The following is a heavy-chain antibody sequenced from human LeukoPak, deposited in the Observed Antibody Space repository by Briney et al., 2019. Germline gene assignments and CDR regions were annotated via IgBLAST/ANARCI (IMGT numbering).Heavy chain of an antibody. J-gene: IGHJ3*01. CDR3: ARVAVTASSDAFDL. CDR1: GFTFSSYA. Sequence: GGSLRLSCVASGFTFSSYAMSWVRQAPGKGLEWVSAISGSGGSTYYADSVKGRFTISRDNSKNTLYLQVNSLRAEDTALYYCARVAVTASSDAFDLWGQGTMVTVSS. CDR2: ISGSGGST. D-gene: IGHD2-21*02. V-gene: IGHV3-23*01.